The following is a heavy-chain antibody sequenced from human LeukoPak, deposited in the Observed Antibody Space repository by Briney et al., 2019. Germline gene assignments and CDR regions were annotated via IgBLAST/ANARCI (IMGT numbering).Heavy chain of an antibody. D-gene: IGHD6-19*01. CDR1: GFTFSDYY. Sequence: GGSLRLSCAASGFTFSDYYMSWIRQAPGKGLEWVSYISSSGSTIYYADSVKGRFTISRDNAKNSLYLQMNSLRAEDTAVYYCARAYSSGWYVDYYYYYMDVWGKGTTVTVSS. CDR3: ARAYSSGWYVDYYYYYMDV. J-gene: IGHJ6*03. CDR2: ISSSGSTI. V-gene: IGHV3-11*01.